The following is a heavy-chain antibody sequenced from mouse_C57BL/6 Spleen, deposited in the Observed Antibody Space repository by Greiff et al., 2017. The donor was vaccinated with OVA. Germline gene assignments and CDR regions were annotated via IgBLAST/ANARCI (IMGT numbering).Heavy chain of an antibody. CDR2: IDPSDSYT. CDR3: ARYDFHFDY. V-gene: IGHV1-69*01. D-gene: IGHD2-4*01. CDR1: GYTFTSYW. J-gene: IGHJ2*01. Sequence: QVQLQQSGAELVMPGASVKLSCKASGYTFTSYWMHWVKQRPGQGLEWIGEIDPSDSYTNYNQKFKGKSTLTVDKSSSTAYMQLSSLTSEDSAVYYCARYDFHFDYWGQGTTLTVSS.